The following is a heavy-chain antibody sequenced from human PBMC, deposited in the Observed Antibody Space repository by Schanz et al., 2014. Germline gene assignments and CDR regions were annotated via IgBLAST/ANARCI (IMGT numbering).Heavy chain of an antibody. CDR3: ARDTAQSCIGPSCFEYFQH. Sequence: EVLLLESGGRVERPGGSLRLSCVASGFRFDDYAMHWVRQAPGKGLEWVSGMSWNAGSLGYGDSVKGRFTISRDNAKNSLYLQMNSLRAEDTALYYCARDTAQSCIGPSCFEYFQHWGQGALVTVSS. CDR1: GFRFDDYA. J-gene: IGHJ1*01. D-gene: IGHD2-2*01. CDR2: MSWNAGSL. V-gene: IGHV3-9*01.